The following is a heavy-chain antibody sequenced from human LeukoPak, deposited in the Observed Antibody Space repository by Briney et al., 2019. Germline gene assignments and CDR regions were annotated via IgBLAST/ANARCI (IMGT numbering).Heavy chain of an antibody. CDR2: IYHSGST. J-gene: IGHJ6*04. V-gene: IGHV4-4*02. CDR1: GGSISSSNW. Sequence: PSETLSLTCAVSGGSISSSNWWSWVRRPPGKGLEWIGEIYHSGSTNYNPSLKSRVTISGDKSKSQFSLKLSSVSAADTAVYYCASRIAAAGTDYYYGMDVWGEGTTVTVSS. D-gene: IGHD6-13*01. CDR3: ASRIAAAGTDYYYGMDV.